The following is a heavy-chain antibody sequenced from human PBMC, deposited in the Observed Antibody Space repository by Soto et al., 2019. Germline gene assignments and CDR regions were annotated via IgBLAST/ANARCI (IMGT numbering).Heavy chain of an antibody. CDR1: GYTFTSYD. CDR2: MNPNSGNT. J-gene: IGHJ6*03. CDR3: ARGSRVAGNYYYYYYYMDV. V-gene: IGHV1-8*01. Sequence: ASVKVSCKASGYTFTSYDINWVRQATGQGLEWMGWMNPNSGNTGYAQKFQGRVTMTRNTSISTAYMELSSLRSEDTAVYYCARGSRVAGNYYYYYYYMDVWGKGITVTVSS. D-gene: IGHD6-19*01.